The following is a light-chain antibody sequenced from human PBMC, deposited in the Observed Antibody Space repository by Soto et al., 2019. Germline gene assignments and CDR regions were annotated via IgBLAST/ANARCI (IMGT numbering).Light chain of an antibody. CDR2: DAS. CDR1: QNISAH. Sequence: DFQMTQSPSSLSASLGDRVTITCRASQNISAHLAWYQHKPGKHPTLLIYDASTFKSGVPSRFSGSESGTDFTLTISSLQPEDVATYYCQKYDRTPRTFGEGTKLDLK. V-gene: IGKV1-27*01. J-gene: IGKJ1*01. CDR3: QKYDRTPRT.